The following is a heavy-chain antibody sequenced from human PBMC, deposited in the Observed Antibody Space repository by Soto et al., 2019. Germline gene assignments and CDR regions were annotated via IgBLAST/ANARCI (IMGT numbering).Heavy chain of an antibody. Sequence: GESLKVSWTGSGYGFTREWIGCVRQMPGKGLEWMGIIYPGDSDTRYSPSFQGQVTISADKSISTAYLQWSSLKASDTAMYYCARRGLRYGDYYGMDVWGQGTTVTVSS. D-gene: IGHD3-10*01. V-gene: IGHV5-51*01. J-gene: IGHJ6*02. CDR3: ARRGLRYGDYYGMDV. CDR1: GYGFTREW. CDR2: IYPGDSDT.